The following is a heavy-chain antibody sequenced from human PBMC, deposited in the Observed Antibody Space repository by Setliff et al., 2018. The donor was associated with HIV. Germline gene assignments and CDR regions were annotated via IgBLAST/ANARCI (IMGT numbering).Heavy chain of an antibody. J-gene: IGHJ4*02. CDR2: IYYSGST. D-gene: IGHD5-12*01. CDR1: GGSVSSTSNY. Sequence: SETLSLTCSVSGGSVSSTSNYWGWIRQPPGKGLEWIGSIYYSGSTYDNPSLKSRVTISVDRSKNQFSLKLSSVTAADTAVYYCARVQVGGYNFYFDYWGQGTLVTVSS. V-gene: IGHV4-39*01. CDR3: ARVQVGGYNFYFDY.